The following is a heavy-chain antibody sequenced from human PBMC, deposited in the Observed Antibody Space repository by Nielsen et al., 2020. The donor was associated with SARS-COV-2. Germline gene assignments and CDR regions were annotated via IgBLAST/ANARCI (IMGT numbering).Heavy chain of an antibody. CDR1: GGSFSGYY. V-gene: IGHV4-34*01. J-gene: IGHJ6*02. CDR2: INHSGST. Sequence: SETLSLTCAVYGGSFSGYYWSWIRQPPGKGLEWIGEINHSGSTNYNPSLKCRVTISVDTSKNQFSLKLSSVTAADTAVYYCASRPMDVWGQGTTVTVSS. CDR3: ASRPMDV.